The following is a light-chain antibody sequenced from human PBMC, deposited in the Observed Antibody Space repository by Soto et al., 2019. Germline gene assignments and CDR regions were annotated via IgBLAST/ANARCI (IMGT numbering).Light chain of an antibody. V-gene: IGKV1-39*01. CDR2: AAS. CDR3: QQGYSTPLT. CDR1: QSISSY. Sequence: DIQMTQSPSSLSASVGDRVTITCRASQSISSYLNWYQQKPGKAPKLLIYAASSLQSVVPSRFSGSGSGTDFTLTISSLQPEDVATYYCQQGYSTPLTFGGGTKVEIK. J-gene: IGKJ4*01.